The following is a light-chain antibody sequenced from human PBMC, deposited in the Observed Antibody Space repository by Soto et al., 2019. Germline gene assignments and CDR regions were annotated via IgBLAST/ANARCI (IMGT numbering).Light chain of an antibody. Sequence: QSVLTQSASGSGSPGQSITIACTGTSSDVGGYNYVYWYQQHPGEAPKLMIYEVSNRPSGVSNRFFGSKSGNTASLTISGLQADDEADYYCSSYTRSSSYVFGSGTKVTVL. CDR1: SSDVGGYNY. J-gene: IGLJ1*01. CDR3: SSYTRSSSYV. CDR2: EVS. V-gene: IGLV2-14*01.